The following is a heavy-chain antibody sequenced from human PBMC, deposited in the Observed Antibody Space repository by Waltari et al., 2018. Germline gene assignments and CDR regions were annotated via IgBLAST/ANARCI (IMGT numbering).Heavy chain of an antibody. D-gene: IGHD6-13*01. J-gene: IGHJ6*03. V-gene: IGHV4-4*09. CDR1: GGSISSYS. CDR2: IYTSGST. CDR3: ARVRRQLGDYYYYYMDV. Sequence: QVQLQESGPGLVKPSETLSLTCTVSGGSISSYSWRWIRQPPGKGLEWIGYIYTSGSTNYNPSLKSRVTISVDTSKNQFSLKLSSVTAADTAVYYCARVRRQLGDYYYYYMDVWGKGTTVTVSS.